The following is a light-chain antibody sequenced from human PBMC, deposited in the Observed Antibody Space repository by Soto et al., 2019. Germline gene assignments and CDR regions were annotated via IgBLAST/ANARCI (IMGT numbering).Light chain of an antibody. CDR2: AAS. Sequence: IQLTQSPSSLSASVGDRVTITCRASQGISSYLAWYQLKPGKAPKLPIYAASTLQSGVPSRFSGSGSGTDFSLTISSLQPEDFASYYCQQLNSYPLTFGGGTKVDIK. CDR3: QQLNSYPLT. CDR1: QGISSY. V-gene: IGKV1-9*01. J-gene: IGKJ4*01.